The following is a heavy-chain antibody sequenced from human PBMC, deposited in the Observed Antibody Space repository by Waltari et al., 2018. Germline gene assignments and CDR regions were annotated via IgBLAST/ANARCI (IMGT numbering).Heavy chain of an antibody. CDR3: ARHAFGNSGWHFFDY. Sequence: EVQLVQSGAEIKTPGESLRISCQGSGSIFTNHWLTWVRQMPGKGLEWMGRFDPSGTYTNYSPSFQGHVTVSADKSISTAYLQWSSLKASDTAIYYCARHAFGNSGWHFFDYWGQGTLVTVSS. CDR2: FDPSGTYT. D-gene: IGHD6-19*01. CDR1: GSIFTNHW. V-gene: IGHV5-10-1*03. J-gene: IGHJ4*02.